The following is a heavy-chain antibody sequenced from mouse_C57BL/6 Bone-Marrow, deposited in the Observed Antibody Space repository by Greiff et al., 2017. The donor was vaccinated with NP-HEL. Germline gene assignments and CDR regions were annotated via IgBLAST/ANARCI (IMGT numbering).Heavy chain of an antibody. Sequence: VKLMESGAELVRPGASVKLSCKASGYTFTDYYINWVKQRPGQGLEWIARIYPGSGNTYYNEKFKGKATLTAEKSSSTAYMQLSSLTSEDSAVYFCARWLLPYWYFDVWGTGTTVTVSS. CDR3: ARWLLPYWYFDV. J-gene: IGHJ1*03. CDR1: GYTFTDYY. D-gene: IGHD2-3*01. CDR2: IYPGSGNT. V-gene: IGHV1-76*01.